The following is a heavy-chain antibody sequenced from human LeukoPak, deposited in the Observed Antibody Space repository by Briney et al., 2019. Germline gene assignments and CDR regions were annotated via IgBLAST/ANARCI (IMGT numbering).Heavy chain of an antibody. CDR3: ARDVAEDAFDI. CDR1: GGTFSSYT. J-gene: IGHJ3*02. D-gene: IGHD1-14*01. V-gene: IGHV1-69*04. Sequence: VASVKVSCEASGGTFSSYTISWVRQAPGQGLEWMGRIIPILGIENYAQKCQGRVTITADKSTSTAYMELSSLRSEDTAVYYCARDVAEDAFDIWGQGTMVTVSS. CDR2: IIPILGIE.